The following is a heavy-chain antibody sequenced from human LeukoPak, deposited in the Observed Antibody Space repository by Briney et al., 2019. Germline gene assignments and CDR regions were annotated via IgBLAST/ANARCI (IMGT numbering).Heavy chain of an antibody. Sequence: PSETLSLTCAVYGGSFSGYYWSWVRQPPGKGLEWLGEINHSGSTNYNPSLKSRVTISVDTSKNQFSLKLSSVTAADTAVYYCAREGDSSSVGWFDPWGQGTLVTVSS. CDR3: AREGDSSSVGWFDP. CDR1: GGSFSGYY. J-gene: IGHJ5*02. D-gene: IGHD6-13*01. CDR2: INHSGST. V-gene: IGHV4-34*01.